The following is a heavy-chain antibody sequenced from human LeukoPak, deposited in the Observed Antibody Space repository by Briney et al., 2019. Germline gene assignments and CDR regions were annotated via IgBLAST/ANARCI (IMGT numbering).Heavy chain of an antibody. V-gene: IGHV4-38-2*02. CDR1: GYSISSGYY. CDR2: IYHSGST. J-gene: IGHJ4*02. D-gene: IGHD3-22*01. Sequence: SETLSLTCTVSGYSISSGYYWGWIRQPPGKGLEWIGSIYHSGSTYYNPSLKSRVTISVDTSKNQFSLKLSSVTAADTAVYYCARGGGYYYDSSGYLGYWGQGTLVTVSS. CDR3: ARGGGYYYDSSGYLGY.